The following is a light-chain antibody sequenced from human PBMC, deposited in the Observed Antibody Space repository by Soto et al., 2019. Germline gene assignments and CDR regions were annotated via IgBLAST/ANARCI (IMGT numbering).Light chain of an antibody. J-gene: IGKJ1*01. CDR3: HQFGSSPPRT. CDR1: QSVTSSS. V-gene: IGKV3-20*01. Sequence: EIVLTQSPGTLSLSPGERATLSCRSSQSVTSSSLAWNQQKSGQSPRLLIYDTPRRATGIPDRFSGSGSGTEFTLTISRLDPDDFAVYYCHQFGSSPPRTFGQGTKVEIK. CDR2: DTP.